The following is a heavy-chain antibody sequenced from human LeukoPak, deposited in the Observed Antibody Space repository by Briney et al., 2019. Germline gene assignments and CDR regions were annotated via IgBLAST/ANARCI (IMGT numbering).Heavy chain of an antibody. CDR2: IYYSGST. V-gene: IGHV4-59*11. J-gene: IGHJ4*02. CDR1: GGSISSHY. D-gene: IGHD5-12*01. CDR3: ARGWVGYSGYVPTVYFDY. Sequence: PSETLSLTCTVSGGSISSHYWSWIRQPPGKGLEWIGYIYYSGSTNYNPSLKSRVTISKKQFSLKLSSVTAADTAVYYCARGWVGYSGYVPTVYFDYWGQGILVTVSS.